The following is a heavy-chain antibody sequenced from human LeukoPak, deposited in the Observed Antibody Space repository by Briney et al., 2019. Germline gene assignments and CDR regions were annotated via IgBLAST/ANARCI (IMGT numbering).Heavy chain of an antibody. V-gene: IGHV1-18*01. CDR2: ISAYNGNT. D-gene: IGHD3-3*01. Sequence: ASVKVSCKASGYTFTSYGISWVRQAPGQGLEWMGWISAYNGNTNYAQKLQGSVTMTTDTSTSTAYMELRSLRSDDTAVYYCARGGYDFWSGYPHLDYWGQGTLVTVSS. J-gene: IGHJ4*02. CDR3: ARGGYDFWSGYPHLDY. CDR1: GYTFTSYG.